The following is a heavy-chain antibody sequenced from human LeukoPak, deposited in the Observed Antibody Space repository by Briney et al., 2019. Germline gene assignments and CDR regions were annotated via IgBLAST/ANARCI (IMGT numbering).Heavy chain of an antibody. CDR3: ARGGGYCSDTRCYGIDY. Sequence: GGSLRLSCGASGFTFSSYTMHWVRQAPGKGLEYVPTISSNGDGSYYANSVKGRFTITRDNSKNTLYLQMGSLRAEDMAVYFCARGGGYCSDTRCYGIDYWGQGTLVTVSS. CDR2: ISSNGDGS. V-gene: IGHV3-64*01. CDR1: GFTFSSYT. D-gene: IGHD2-15*01. J-gene: IGHJ4*02.